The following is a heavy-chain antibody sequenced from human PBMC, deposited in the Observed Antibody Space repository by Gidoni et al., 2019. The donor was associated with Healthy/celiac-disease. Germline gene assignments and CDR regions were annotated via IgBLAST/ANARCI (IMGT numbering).Heavy chain of an antibody. CDR3: ARDTDYYDSSFSYYFDY. D-gene: IGHD3-22*01. V-gene: IGHV3-7*01. CDR2: IKQDGSEK. Sequence: EVQLVESGGGLVQPGGSLRLSCAASGFTFSSYWMSWVRQAPGKGLEWVANIKQDGSEKYYVDSVKGRFTISRDNAKNSLYLQMNSLRAEDTAVYYCARDTDYYDSSFSYYFDYWGQGTLVTVSS. J-gene: IGHJ4*02. CDR1: GFTFSSYW.